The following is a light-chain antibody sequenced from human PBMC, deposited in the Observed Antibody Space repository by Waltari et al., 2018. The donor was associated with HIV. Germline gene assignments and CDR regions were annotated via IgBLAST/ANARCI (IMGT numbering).Light chain of an antibody. Sequence: EFVLTQSPGTLSLSPGEGATLPCRASQSVSSSYLAWYQQRPGQAPRLLIYGASSRAAGIPDRFTGSGSGTDFTLTISRLEPEDFAVYYCQHFDTSLPKYTFGQGTKLEIK. CDR1: QSVSSSY. J-gene: IGKJ2*01. CDR2: GAS. CDR3: QHFDTSLPKYT. V-gene: IGKV3-20*01.